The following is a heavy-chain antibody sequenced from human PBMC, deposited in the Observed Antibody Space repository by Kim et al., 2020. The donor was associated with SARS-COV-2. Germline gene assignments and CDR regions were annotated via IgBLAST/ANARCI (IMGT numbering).Heavy chain of an antibody. CDR2: INAGKGNT. D-gene: IGHD6-19*01. Sequence: ASVKVSCKASGYTFTSYAMHWVRQAPGQRLEWMGWINAGKGNTKYSQKFQGRVTITRDTSASTAYMELSSLRSEDTAVYYCARVRQTRIAVAGTGYYFDYWGQGTLVTVSS. J-gene: IGHJ4*02. CDR1: GYTFTSYA. V-gene: IGHV1-3*01. CDR3: ARVRQTRIAVAGTGYYFDY.